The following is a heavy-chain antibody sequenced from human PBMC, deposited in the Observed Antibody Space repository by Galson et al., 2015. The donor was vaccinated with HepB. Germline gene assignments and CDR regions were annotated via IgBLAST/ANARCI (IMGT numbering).Heavy chain of an antibody. CDR3: AKGKGPMVQGVGAFDI. Sequence: SLRLSCAASGFTFSSYAMSWVRQAPGKGLEWVSAISGSGGSTYYADSVKGRFTISRDNSKNTLYLQMNSLRAEDTAVYYCAKGKGPMVQGVGAFDIWGQGTMVTVSS. CDR2: ISGSGGST. CDR1: GFTFSSYA. D-gene: IGHD3-10*01. J-gene: IGHJ3*02. V-gene: IGHV3-23*01.